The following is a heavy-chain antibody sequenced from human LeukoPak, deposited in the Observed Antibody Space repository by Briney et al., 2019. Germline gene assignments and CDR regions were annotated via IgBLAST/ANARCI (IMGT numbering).Heavy chain of an antibody. CDR3: ASMPAAYGSGSSIDY. V-gene: IGHV1-69*02. D-gene: IGHD3-10*01. CDR1: GGTFSSYT. Sequence: ASVKVSCKASGGTFSSYTISWVRQAPGQGLEWMGRIIPILGIANYAQKFQGRVTITADKTTSTAYMELSSLRSENTAVYYCASMPAAYGSGSSIDYWGQGTLVTVSS. CDR2: IIPILGIA. J-gene: IGHJ4*02.